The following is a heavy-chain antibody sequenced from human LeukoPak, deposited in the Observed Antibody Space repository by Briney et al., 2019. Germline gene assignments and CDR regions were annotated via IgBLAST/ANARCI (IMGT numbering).Heavy chain of an antibody. D-gene: IGHD2-15*01. J-gene: IGHJ4*02. CDR2: ISSSGSTI. V-gene: IGHV3-48*03. CDR3: ARDLCSGDSCSDY. CDR1: GFTFSSYE. Sequence: GGSLRLSCAASGFTFSSYEMSWVRQAPGKGLEWLSYISSSGSTIYYADSVKGRFTISRDNAKNSLYLQMNGLRAEDTAIYYCARDLCSGDSCSDYWGQGTLVTVSS.